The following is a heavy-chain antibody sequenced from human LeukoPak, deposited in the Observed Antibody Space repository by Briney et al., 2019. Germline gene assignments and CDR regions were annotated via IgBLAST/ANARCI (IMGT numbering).Heavy chain of an antibody. Sequence: GGSLRLSCVASGFTFRSYHMHWVRQAPGKGLEWVAFIRYDGSKEYYADSVKGRFTISRDNSKNTLYLQLNSLRLEDTAVYYCAKGPYYYDSSGSRGDYWGQGILVTVSS. V-gene: IGHV3-30*02. CDR2: IRYDGSKE. J-gene: IGHJ4*02. CDR1: GFTFRSYH. D-gene: IGHD3-22*01. CDR3: AKGPYYYDSSGSRGDY.